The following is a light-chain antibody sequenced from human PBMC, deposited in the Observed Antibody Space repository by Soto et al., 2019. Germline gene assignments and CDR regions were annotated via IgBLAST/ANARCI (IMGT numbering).Light chain of an antibody. CDR3: QAWDSSTESSV. CDR1: KLGDKY. Sequence: SYELTQPPSVSVSPGQTASITCSGDKLGDKYACWYQQKPGQSPAVVIYQDRMRPSGIPERFSGSNSGNTATLTISGTQATDEADYYCQAWDSSTESSVFGTGTKLTVL. V-gene: IGLV3-1*01. CDR2: QDR. J-gene: IGLJ1*01.